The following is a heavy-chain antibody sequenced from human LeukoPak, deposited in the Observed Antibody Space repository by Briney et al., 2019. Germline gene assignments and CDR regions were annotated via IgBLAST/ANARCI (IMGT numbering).Heavy chain of an antibody. D-gene: IGHD1-26*01. Sequence: PSETLSVTCNVSGASIGSYYWSWIRQPAGKRLEWIGRIYTSGSTNYNPSLKSRVTTSVDTSKNQLSLKLNSVTAADTAVYYCVVGTLQEGAFDIWGQGTMVTVSS. J-gene: IGHJ3*02. CDR3: VVGTLQEGAFDI. V-gene: IGHV4-4*07. CDR1: GASIGSYY. CDR2: IYTSGST.